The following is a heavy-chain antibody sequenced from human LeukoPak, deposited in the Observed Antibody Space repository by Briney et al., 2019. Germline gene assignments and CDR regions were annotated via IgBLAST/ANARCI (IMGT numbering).Heavy chain of an antibody. D-gene: IGHD1-26*01. CDR3: ARQGGSYDDGYFDY. V-gene: IGHV4-59*08. CDR2: IYYSGST. Sequence: WETLSLTCTVSGGSISSYSWSWVRQPPGKGLEWIGYIYYSGSTNYNPSLKSRVTTRVDTSKNQFSLKLSSGTAANTAVYYCARQGGSYDDGYFDYWGQGTLVTVSS. CDR1: GGSISSYS. J-gene: IGHJ4*02.